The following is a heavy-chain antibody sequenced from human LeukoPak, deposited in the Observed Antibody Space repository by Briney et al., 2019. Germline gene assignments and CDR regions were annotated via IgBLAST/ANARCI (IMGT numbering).Heavy chain of an antibody. J-gene: IGHJ5*02. V-gene: IGHV1-69*01. Sequence: SVKVSCKASGGAFSSYAISWVRQAPGQGLEWMGGIIPIFGTANCAQKFQGRVTITADESTSTAYMELSSLRSEDTAVYYCARYYDILTGSHNWFDPWGQGTLVTVSS. CDR3: ARYYDILTGSHNWFDP. CDR2: IIPIFGTA. D-gene: IGHD3-9*01. CDR1: GGAFSSYA.